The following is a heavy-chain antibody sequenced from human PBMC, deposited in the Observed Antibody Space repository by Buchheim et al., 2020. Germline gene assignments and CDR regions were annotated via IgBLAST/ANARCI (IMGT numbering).Heavy chain of an antibody. D-gene: IGHD1-1*01. CDR3: ARAISGTRGSFDY. CDR2: TNPSDGFT. V-gene: IGHV1-46*01. J-gene: IGHJ4*02. CDR1: GYTFTSHY. Sequence: QVQLVQSGAEVKKPGASVKVSCKASGYTFTSHYIHWARQAPGQGLEWVGITNPSDGFTSYAQRFQGRVTMTRDTSRSTVYMELSSLRSDDTAVYYCARAISGTRGSFDYWGQGTL.